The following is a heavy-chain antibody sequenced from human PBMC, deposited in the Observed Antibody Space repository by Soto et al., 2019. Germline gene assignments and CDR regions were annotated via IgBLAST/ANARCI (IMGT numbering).Heavy chain of an antibody. CDR1: GGSISSYY. CDR2: IYYSGST. J-gene: IGHJ5*02. D-gene: IGHD3-9*01. V-gene: IGHV4-59*01. Sequence: PSETLSLTCTVSGGSISSYYWSWIRQPPGKGLEWIGYIYYSGSTNYNPSPKSRVTISVDTSKNQFSLKLSSVTAADTAVYYCARVPYDILTGYSFDPWGQGTLVTAS. CDR3: ARVPYDILTGYSFDP.